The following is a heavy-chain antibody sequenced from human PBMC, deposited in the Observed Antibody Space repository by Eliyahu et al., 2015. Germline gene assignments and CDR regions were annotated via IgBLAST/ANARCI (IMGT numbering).Heavy chain of an antibody. CDR2: INPSGGST. Sequence: QVQLVQSGAEVKKPGASVKVSCKASGYTFTSYYMXWVRQAPGQGLEWMGIINPSGGSTSYAQKFQGRVTMTRDTSTSTVYMELSSLRSEDTAVYYCAREGRLAAAGIGFDPWGQGTLVTVSS. V-gene: IGHV1-46*01. J-gene: IGHJ5*02. D-gene: IGHD6-13*01. CDR3: AREGRLAAAGIGFDP. CDR1: GYTFTSYY.